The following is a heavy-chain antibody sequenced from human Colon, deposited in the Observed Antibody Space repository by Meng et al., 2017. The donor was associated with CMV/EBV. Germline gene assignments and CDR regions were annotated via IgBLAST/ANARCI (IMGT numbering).Heavy chain of an antibody. V-gene: IGHV3-30*04. D-gene: IGHD3/OR15-3a*01. CDR3: ARDKGTGAFDY. Sequence: GESLKISCVTSGFTFSSYAMHWLRQAPGKGLEWVAFISYDGSKKKYADSVTGRFTISRDTPKDTLYLEVNSLKTDDTAIYYCARDKGTGAFDYWGQGSLVTVSS. J-gene: IGHJ4*02. CDR1: GFTFSSYA. CDR2: ISYDGSKK.